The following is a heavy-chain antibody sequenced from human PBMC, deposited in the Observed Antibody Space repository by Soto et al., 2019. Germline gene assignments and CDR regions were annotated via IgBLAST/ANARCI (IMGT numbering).Heavy chain of an antibody. J-gene: IGHJ4*02. Sequence: PVGSLRLSCAACGFTFSTYGMPGVCQAPAKGLEWVAVISYDGSNKYYADSVEGRFTISRDNSKNTRYPQMNSLRAEDTGVYYCANDQSVAGTPDYWGQGTLVTVSS. CDR1: GFTFSTYG. D-gene: IGHD6-19*01. V-gene: IGHV3-30*18. CDR2: ISYDGSNK. CDR3: ANDQSVAGTPDY.